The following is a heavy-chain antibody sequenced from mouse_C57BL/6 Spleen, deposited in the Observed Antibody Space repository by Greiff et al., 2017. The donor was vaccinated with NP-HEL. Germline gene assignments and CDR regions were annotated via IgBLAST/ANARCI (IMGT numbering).Heavy chain of an antibody. CDR3: LYGSSYQGDY. CDR1: GYTFTDYY. CDR2: INPYNGGT. D-gene: IGHD1-1*01. Sequence: EVQLQQSGPVLVKPGASVKMSCKASGYTFTDYYMNWVKQSHGKSLEWIGVINPYNGGTSYNQKFKGKATLTVDKSSSTAYMELNSLTSEDSAVYYCLYGSSYQGDYWGQGTTLTVSS. J-gene: IGHJ2*01. V-gene: IGHV1-19*01.